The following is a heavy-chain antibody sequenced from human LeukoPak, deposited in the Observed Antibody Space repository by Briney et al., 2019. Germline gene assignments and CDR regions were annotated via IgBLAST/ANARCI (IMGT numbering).Heavy chain of an antibody. CDR2: ISSSGNSR. CDR3: ARDPYRDAPDYFDY. Sequence: YISSSGNSREYADSVKGRFTISRDSSKNTLSLQMNSLRPEDTAVYYCARDPYRDAPDYFDYWGQGTLVTVSP. V-gene: IGHV3-48*01. D-gene: IGHD1-14*01. J-gene: IGHJ4*02.